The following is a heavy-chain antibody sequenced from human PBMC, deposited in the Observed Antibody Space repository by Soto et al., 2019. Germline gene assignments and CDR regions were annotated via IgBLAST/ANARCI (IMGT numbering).Heavy chain of an antibody. V-gene: IGHV4-31*03. Sequence: QVQLQESGPGLVKPSQTLSLTCTVSGGSISSGGYYWSWIRQHPGKGLEWIGYIYYSGSTYYNPSLKSXXTXSXXTSKNQFSLKLSSVTAADTAVYYCARRTAGANFDYWGQGTLVTVSS. J-gene: IGHJ4*02. CDR2: IYYSGST. D-gene: IGHD2-21*02. CDR1: GGSISSGGYY. CDR3: ARRTAGANFDY.